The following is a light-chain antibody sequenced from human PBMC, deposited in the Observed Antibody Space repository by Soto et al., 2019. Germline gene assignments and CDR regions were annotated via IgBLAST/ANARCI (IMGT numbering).Light chain of an antibody. Sequence: QSALTQPASVSGSPGQSITISCTGTISDVGGYNYVSWYQQHPGKPPKLIIFDVSNRPSGVSNRFSASKSGNTASLTISGLLAEDEADYYCSSYSSSGTYVLFGGGTKVTVL. CDR2: DVS. J-gene: IGLJ2*01. CDR1: ISDVGGYNY. V-gene: IGLV2-14*03. CDR3: SSYSSSGTYVL.